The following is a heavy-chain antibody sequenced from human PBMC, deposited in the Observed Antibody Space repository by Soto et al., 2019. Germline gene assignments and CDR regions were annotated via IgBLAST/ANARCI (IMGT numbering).Heavy chain of an antibody. D-gene: IGHD1-26*01. Sequence: QVQLVQSGAEVKKPGSSVKVSCKASGGTFSSYSINWVRQAPGQGLEWMGEIIPIFGTANYAQKFQGRVTITADESPSTAYIELSSLRSEDTAVYYCARDGGRHSGGIDYWGQGTLVTVSS. J-gene: IGHJ4*02. CDR1: GGTFSSYS. CDR3: ARDGGRHSGGIDY. V-gene: IGHV1-69*01. CDR2: IIPIFGTA.